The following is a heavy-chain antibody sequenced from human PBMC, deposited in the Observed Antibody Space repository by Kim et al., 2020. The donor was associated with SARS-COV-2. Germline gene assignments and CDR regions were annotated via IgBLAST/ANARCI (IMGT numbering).Heavy chain of an antibody. CDR3: LTVVAARFDG. J-gene: IGHJ4*02. CDR1: GFTFSSNY. Sequence: GGSLRLSCAASGFTFSSNYMSWVRQSPGKGLEWVSSIYSGGDTYYADSAKGRLTITRDISKNTPHLQLNNMRTDDSAMNYCLTVVAARFDGGGQGTLVT. D-gene: IGHD3-22*01. V-gene: IGHV3-66*01. CDR2: IYSGGDT.